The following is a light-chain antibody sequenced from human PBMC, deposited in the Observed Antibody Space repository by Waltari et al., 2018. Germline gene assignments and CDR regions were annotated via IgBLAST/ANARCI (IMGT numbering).Light chain of an antibody. CDR2: EVN. CDR1: TSDVGSYNL. V-gene: IGLV2-23*02. Sequence: QSALTQPASVSGSPGQSITISCTVTTSDVGSYNLVSWYRQHPGKAPKLMIYEVNKRPSGVSNRFSGSKSGNTASLTISGLQAEDEADYYCCSYAGSSTLVFGGGTKLTVL. J-gene: IGLJ3*02. CDR3: CSYAGSSTLV.